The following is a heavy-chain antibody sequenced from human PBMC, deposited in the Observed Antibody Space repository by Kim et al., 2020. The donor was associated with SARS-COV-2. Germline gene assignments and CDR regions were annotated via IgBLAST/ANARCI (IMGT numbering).Heavy chain of an antibody. Sequence: YSQKFQGRVTITRDTSASTAYMELSSLRSEDTAVYYCARDSRSGWKGNDYWGQGTLVTVSS. D-gene: IGHD6-19*01. V-gene: IGHV1-3*01. J-gene: IGHJ4*02. CDR3: ARDSRSGWKGNDY.